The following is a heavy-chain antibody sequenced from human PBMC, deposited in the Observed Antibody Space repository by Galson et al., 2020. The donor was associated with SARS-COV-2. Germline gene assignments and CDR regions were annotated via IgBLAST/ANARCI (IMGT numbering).Heavy chain of an antibody. Sequence: SQTLSLTCTVSGGSISSSSYYWGWIRQPPGKGLEWIGSIYYSGSTYYNPSLKSRVTISVDTSKNQFSLKLSSVTAADTAVYYCARADSTYSSGWYGVWGYFDYWGQGTLVTVSS. CDR2: IYYSGST. V-gene: IGHV4-39*01. D-gene: IGHD6-19*01. CDR3: ARADSTYSSGWYGVWGYFDY. CDR1: GGSISSSSYY. J-gene: IGHJ4*02.